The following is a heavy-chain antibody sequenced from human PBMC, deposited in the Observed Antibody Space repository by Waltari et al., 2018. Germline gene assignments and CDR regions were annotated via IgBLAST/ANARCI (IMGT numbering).Heavy chain of an antibody. CDR3: ARRSCNGECYAPYVY. CDR2: IKAKSGGT. CDR1: GYTFTDYH. V-gene: IGHV1-2*07. J-gene: IGHJ4*02. D-gene: IGHD2-8*01. Sequence: QVQLVQSGAEVTKPGASVKVSCKPSGYTFTDYHIHWVRQAPGQGLEWMGWIKAKSGGTDYAHTFQGGVTRTRDTSTSTVYMELSSLKSDDTAVYYCARRSCNGECYAPYVYWGQGTLVTVSS.